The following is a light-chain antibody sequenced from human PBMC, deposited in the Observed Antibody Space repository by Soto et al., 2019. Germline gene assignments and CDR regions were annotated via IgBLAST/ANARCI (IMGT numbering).Light chain of an antibody. V-gene: IGKV1-5*01. CDR2: DAS. CDR3: QQYNSYRLT. J-gene: IGKJ4*01. CDR1: QSISCW. Sequence: DIQMTQSPSTLSASVGDRVTITCRASQSISCWLAWYQQKPGKAPKLLIYDASSLESGVPSRFSGSGSGTEFTLTISSLQPDDFATYYCQQYNSYRLTFGGGTKVEIK.